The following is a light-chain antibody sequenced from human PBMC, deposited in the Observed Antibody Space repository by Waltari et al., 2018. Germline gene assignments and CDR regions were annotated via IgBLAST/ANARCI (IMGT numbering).Light chain of an antibody. V-gene: IGKV1-39*01. J-gene: IGKJ2*01. CDR3: QQSHSPPFT. CDR2: AAS. CDR1: QNIDNF. Sequence: DIQMTQSPSSVSASVGDRVTIACRASQNIDNFLNWYQHKPGKAPQVLVFAASTLQDGVPSRFSASASGTHFTLTLGSLQPEDCATYYCQQSHSPPFTFGQGT.